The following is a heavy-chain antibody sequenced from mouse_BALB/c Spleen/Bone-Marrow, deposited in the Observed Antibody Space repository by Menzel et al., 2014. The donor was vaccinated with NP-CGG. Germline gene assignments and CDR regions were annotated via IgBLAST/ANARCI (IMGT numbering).Heavy chain of an antibody. Sequence: EVKAVESGGGLVQPGGSLKISCAVSGFTFSSYGMSWVRQTPGKRLDLVATISSNGGSTYYPDSVKGRFTISRDNAKNALYLKMSSLKSEDTAIYYCARDNYYDYDGFAYWGQGTLVTVSA. V-gene: IGHV5-6-3*01. D-gene: IGHD2-4*01. CDR2: ISSNGGST. CDR3: ARDNYYDYDGFAY. CDR1: GFTFSSYG. J-gene: IGHJ3*01.